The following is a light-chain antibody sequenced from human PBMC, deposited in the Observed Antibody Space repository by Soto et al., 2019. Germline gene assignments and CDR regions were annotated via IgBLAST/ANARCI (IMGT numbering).Light chain of an antibody. CDR3: MQPLQSWT. CDR1: QILLNSNGYNY. Sequence: DIVMTQSPLSLPVTPGEPASISCSSSQILLNSNGYNYLDWYLQKPGQSPQLLIYLGSNRASGVPDRFSGSGSGTDFTLKISRVEAEDVGVYYCMQPLQSWTFGQGTKV. J-gene: IGKJ1*01. CDR2: LGS. V-gene: IGKV2-28*01.